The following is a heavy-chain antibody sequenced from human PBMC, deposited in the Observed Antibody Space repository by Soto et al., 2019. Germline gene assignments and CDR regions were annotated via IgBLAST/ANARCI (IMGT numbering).Heavy chain of an antibody. Sequence: ALAKVYCKAHRCTFTSYAMHWVRQSPGQSLAWRGCINAGNGNTKYSQKFQGRVTITRDTSASTAYMELSSLRSEDTAVYYCARDRYSSSWYTPTTYYYYYYGMDVWGQGTTVTVSS. CDR2: INAGNGNT. J-gene: IGHJ6*02. CDR1: RCTFTSYA. CDR3: ARDRYSSSWYTPTTYYYYYYGMDV. D-gene: IGHD6-13*01. V-gene: IGHV1-3*01.